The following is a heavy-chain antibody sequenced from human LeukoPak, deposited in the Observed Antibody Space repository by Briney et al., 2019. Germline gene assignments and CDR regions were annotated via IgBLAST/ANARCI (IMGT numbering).Heavy chain of an antibody. D-gene: IGHD3-10*01. CDR2: ISGSGGST. V-gene: IGHV3-23*01. Sequence: PSGGSLRLSCAASGFTFSSYAMNWVRQAPGKGLEWVSTISGSGGSTYYVDSVKGRFTISRDNSKNTLYLQMNSLRAEDTAVYYCANRLPRGLYDAFDVWGQGTMVTVSS. J-gene: IGHJ3*01. CDR3: ANRLPRGLYDAFDV. CDR1: GFTFSSYA.